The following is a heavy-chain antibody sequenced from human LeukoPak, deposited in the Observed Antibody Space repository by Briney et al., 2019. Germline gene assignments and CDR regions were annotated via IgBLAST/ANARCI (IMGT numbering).Heavy chain of an antibody. J-gene: IGHJ4*02. D-gene: IGHD6-13*01. Sequence: ASVTVSCKASGYTFTGYYMHWVRQAPGQGLEWMGWINPNSGGTNYAQKFQGRVTMTRDTSISTAYMELSRLRSDDTAVYYCARASDGSSWYIDYWGQGTLVTVSS. V-gene: IGHV1-2*02. CDR2: INPNSGGT. CDR1: GYTFTGYY. CDR3: ARASDGSSWYIDY.